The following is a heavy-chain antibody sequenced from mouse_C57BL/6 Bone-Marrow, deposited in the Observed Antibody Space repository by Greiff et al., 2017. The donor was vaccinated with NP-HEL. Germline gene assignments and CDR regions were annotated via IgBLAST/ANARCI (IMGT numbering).Heavy chain of an antibody. CDR1: GYTFTDYY. Sequence: VQLQQSGPELVKPGASVKISCKASGYTFTDYYMNWVKQSHGKSLEWIGDINPNNGGTSYNQKFKGKATLTVDKSSSTAYMELRSLTSEDSAVYYCARKRTYYGSSFHWYFDVWGTGTTVTVSS. J-gene: IGHJ1*03. CDR2: INPNNGGT. D-gene: IGHD1-1*01. CDR3: ARKRTYYGSSFHWYFDV. V-gene: IGHV1-26*01.